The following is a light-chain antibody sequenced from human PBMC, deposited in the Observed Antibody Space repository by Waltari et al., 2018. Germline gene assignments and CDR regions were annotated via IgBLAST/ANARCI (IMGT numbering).Light chain of an antibody. J-gene: IGKJ2*01. V-gene: IGKV1-9*01. CDR1: QGISSY. Sequence: DIQLTQSPSFLSASVGDRVTITGRASQGISSYLAWYQQQPGEAPKLLISAASTLQSGVPSRFSGSGAGTEFTLTISSLQPEDFATYYCQQLNSFPYTFGQGTKLDI. CDR3: QQLNSFPYT. CDR2: AAS.